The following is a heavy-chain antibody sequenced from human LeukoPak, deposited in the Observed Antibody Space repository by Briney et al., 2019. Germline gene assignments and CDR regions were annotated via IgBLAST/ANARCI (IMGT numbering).Heavy chain of an antibody. CDR2: IYHSGST. J-gene: IGHJ4*02. Sequence: TSETQSLTCTVSGDSISSSSYYWGWIRQPPGKGLEWVASIYHSGSTFYNPSLKSRVTISVDTSKNQFSLKLSSVTAADTAVYYCARLGGYCSGSSCYWLEYWGQGTLVTVSA. CDR1: GDSISSSSYY. CDR3: ARLGGYCSGSSCYWLEY. V-gene: IGHV4-39*01. D-gene: IGHD2-15*01.